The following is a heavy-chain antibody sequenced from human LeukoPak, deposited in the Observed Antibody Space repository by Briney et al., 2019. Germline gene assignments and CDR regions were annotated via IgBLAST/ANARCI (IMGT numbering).Heavy chain of an antibody. Sequence: ASVNVSCKASGDTFTGYYMHWVRQAPGQGLEWMGWINPNSGVTNYAQKFQGRVTMTRDTSISSAYMELSRLRSDDTAVYYCGRGPRRGYSFGIEYWGQGTLVTVSS. CDR1: GDTFTGYY. CDR2: INPNSGVT. CDR3: GRGPRRGYSFGIEY. J-gene: IGHJ4*02. V-gene: IGHV1-2*02. D-gene: IGHD5-18*01.